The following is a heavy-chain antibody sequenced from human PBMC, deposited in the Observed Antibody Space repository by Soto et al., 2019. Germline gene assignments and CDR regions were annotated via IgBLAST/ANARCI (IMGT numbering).Heavy chain of an antibody. CDR3: SLDTSGYNYYFDY. V-gene: IGHV3-49*03. D-gene: IGHD5-12*01. CDR1: GFTFGDYA. CDR2: IRSKANGGTT. Sequence: PGGSLRLSCTTSGFTFGDYALSWFRQAPGRGLEPVGFIRSKANGGTTEYAASVKGRFTISRDDSRSIAYLQMNSLKTEDTAVYYCSLDTSGYNYYFDYWGQGTLVTVSS. J-gene: IGHJ4*02.